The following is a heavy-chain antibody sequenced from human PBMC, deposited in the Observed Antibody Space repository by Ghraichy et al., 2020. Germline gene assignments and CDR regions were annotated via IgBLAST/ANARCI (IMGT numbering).Heavy chain of an antibody. Sequence: GGSLRLSCKGSGYSFTSYWIGWVRQMPGKGLEWMGIIYPGDSDTRYSPSFQGQVTISADKSISTAYLQWSSLKASDTAMYYCARGPMVRGVIPRLDYWGQGTLVTVSS. D-gene: IGHD3-10*01. CDR1: GYSFTSYW. CDR2: IYPGDSDT. CDR3: ARGPMVRGVIPRLDY. J-gene: IGHJ4*02. V-gene: IGHV5-51*01.